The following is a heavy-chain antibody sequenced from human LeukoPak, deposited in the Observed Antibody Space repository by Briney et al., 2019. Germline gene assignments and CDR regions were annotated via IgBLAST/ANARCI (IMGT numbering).Heavy chain of an antibody. CDR2: IIPIFGTA. CDR1: GGTFSSYA. CDR3: ARGDLRYFDWLLLY. J-gene: IGHJ4*02. Sequence: SVKVSCKASGGTFSSYAISWVRQAPGQGLEWMGGIIPIFGTANYAQKFQGRVTITTDESTSTAHMELSSLRSEDTAVYYCARGDLRYFDWLLLYWGQGTLVTVSS. D-gene: IGHD3-9*01. V-gene: IGHV1-69*05.